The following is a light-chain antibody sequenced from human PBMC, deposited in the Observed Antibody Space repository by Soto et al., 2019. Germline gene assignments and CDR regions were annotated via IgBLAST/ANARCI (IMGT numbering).Light chain of an antibody. V-gene: IGKV1-39*01. Sequence: DIQMNQSPSSLSASVGDRVTITCRASRSISTYLNWYHQKQGKAPRLLIYAASSVQSGVTSTFSGSGSGPEFTLSISSLQPEDCATYYRQQSYSAPYTFGQGTQLEIK. J-gene: IGKJ2*01. CDR2: AAS. CDR3: QQSYSAPYT. CDR1: RSISTY.